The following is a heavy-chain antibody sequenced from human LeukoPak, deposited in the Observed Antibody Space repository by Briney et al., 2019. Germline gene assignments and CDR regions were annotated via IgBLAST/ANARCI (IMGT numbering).Heavy chain of an antibody. D-gene: IGHD1-14*01. CDR1: GFTFSSYA. CDR3: ARPLPLPDDAFDI. V-gene: IGHV3-33*08. Sequence: GGSLRLSCAASGFTFSSYAMAWVRQAPGKGLEWVAVIWYDGSNKYYADSVKGRFTISRDNSKNTLYLQMNSLRAEDTAVYYCARPLPLPDDAFDIWGQGTMVTVSS. J-gene: IGHJ3*02. CDR2: IWYDGSNK.